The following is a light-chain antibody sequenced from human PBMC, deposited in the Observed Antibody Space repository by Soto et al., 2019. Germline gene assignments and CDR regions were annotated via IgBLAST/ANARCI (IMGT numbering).Light chain of an antibody. CDR1: QGITSY. CDR2: GAS. V-gene: IGKV1-9*01. CDR3: QQHRSDPVT. Sequence: IRVTQSPFSLSASAGARATITCWASQGITSYLDWYQKKKGKAPNLLIYGASTLQSGVPSRLRGSGYGTDLTITINSMQAEDFESYYCQQHRSDPVTFGGGTKVDIK. J-gene: IGKJ4*01.